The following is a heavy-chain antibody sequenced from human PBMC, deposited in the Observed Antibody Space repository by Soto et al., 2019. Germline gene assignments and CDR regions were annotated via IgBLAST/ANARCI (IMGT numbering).Heavy chain of an antibody. J-gene: IGHJ4*02. CDR2: ISYDGSNK. V-gene: IGHV3-30-3*01. CDR1: AFTFSTYA. CDR3: ARDQSSSWFNYFDY. Sequence: QVQLVESGGGVVQPGRSLRLSCAASAFTFSTYAMHWVRQAPGKGLEWVALISYDGSNKYYADSVKGRFTISRDNSKNTLYLQMNSLRTEDTAEYHCARDQSSSWFNYFDYWGQGTLVTVSS. D-gene: IGHD6-13*01.